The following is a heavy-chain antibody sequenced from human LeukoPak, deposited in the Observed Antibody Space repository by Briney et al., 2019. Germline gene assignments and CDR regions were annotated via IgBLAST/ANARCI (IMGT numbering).Heavy chain of an antibody. V-gene: IGHV3-48*03. Sequence: PGGSLRLSCLASGFAFSAYEMNWVRQAPGKGLEWVSYIAGSDTTTYYADSVKGRFTIPRDNSKNTLYLEMNSLSPDDTAVYYCARGVEPLAANTLAYWGQGTLVTVSS. CDR1: GFAFSAYE. D-gene: IGHD1-14*01. CDR3: ARGVEPLAANTLAY. J-gene: IGHJ4*02. CDR2: IAGSDTTT.